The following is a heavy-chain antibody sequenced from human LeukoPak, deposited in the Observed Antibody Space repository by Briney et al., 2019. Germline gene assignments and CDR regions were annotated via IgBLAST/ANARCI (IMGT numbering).Heavy chain of an antibody. V-gene: IGHV1-2*02. CDR3: ASSVVDYDFWSGYFP. CDR1: GYTFTGFY. D-gene: IGHD3-3*01. J-gene: IGHJ5*02. CDR2: INPNIGDT. Sequence: GASVKVSCKASGYTFTGFYMHWVRQAPGQGLEWMGWINPNIGDTKYAQKFQGRVTMTRDTSISTAYMELNSLRFDDTAVYYCASSVVDYDFWSGYFPWGQGTLVTVSS.